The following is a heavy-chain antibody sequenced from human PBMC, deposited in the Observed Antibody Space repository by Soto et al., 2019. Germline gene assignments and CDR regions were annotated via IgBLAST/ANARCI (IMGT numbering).Heavy chain of an antibody. J-gene: IGHJ6*03. CDR2: INHSGST. CDR3: ARGEIVVGAATGGGAYYYYCYMDV. CDR1: GGSFSGYY. D-gene: IGHD2-15*01. V-gene: IGHV4-34*01. Sequence: QVQLQQWGAGLLKPSETLSLTCAVYGGSFSGYYWSWIRQPPGKGLEWIGEINHSGSTNYNPSLNSRVTLSVDTSKNQFHLKLSSVTAADTAVYYCARGEIVVGAATGGGAYYYYCYMDVWGKGTTVTVSS.